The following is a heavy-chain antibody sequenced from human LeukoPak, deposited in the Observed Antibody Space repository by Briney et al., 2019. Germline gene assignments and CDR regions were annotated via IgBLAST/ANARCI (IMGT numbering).Heavy chain of an antibody. CDR1: GFTFRRYA. CDR2: ISGSGNYT. CDR3: AQRPVAGTFDC. Sequence: PGGSLRLSCAASGFTFRRYAMSSVRQAPGKGLEWVSAISGSGNYTYNADSVKGRFTISRNNSKSRLYLQMNSLRAEDTAVYYCAQRPVAGTFDCWGQGTLVTVSA. V-gene: IGHV3-23*01. J-gene: IGHJ4*02. D-gene: IGHD6-19*01.